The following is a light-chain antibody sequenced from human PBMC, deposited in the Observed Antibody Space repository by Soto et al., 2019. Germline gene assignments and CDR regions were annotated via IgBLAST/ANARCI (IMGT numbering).Light chain of an antibody. CDR2: WAS. CDR3: QQYYTPLS. V-gene: IGKV4-1*01. J-gene: IGKJ4*01. CDR1: QSVLYSSNNKNY. Sequence: DIVMTQSPDSLAVSLGERATINCKSSQSVLYSSNNKNYLAWYQQKPGQPPKLLIYWASTRESVVPDRFSGSGSGTDFTLTISSLKAEDVAVYYCQQYYTPLSFGGGTKVEIK.